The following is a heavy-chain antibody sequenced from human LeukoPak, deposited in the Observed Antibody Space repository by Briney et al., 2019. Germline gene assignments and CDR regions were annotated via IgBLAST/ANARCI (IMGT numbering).Heavy chain of an antibody. CDR2: INTDGNTR. CDR1: GFTFSTSW. D-gene: IGHD3-22*01. Sequence: GGSLRLSCAASGFTFSTSWMDWVRQAPGKGLVWVSRINTDGNTRNYADSVKGRFTISRDNAKNTLYLQMNSPRAEDTAVYYCVRDMGYYDKVWGQGTLVTVSS. CDR3: VRDMGYYDKV. V-gene: IGHV3-74*01. J-gene: IGHJ4*02.